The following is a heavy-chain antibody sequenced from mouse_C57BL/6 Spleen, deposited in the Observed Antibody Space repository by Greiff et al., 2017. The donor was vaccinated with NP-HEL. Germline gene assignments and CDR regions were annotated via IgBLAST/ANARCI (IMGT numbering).Heavy chain of an antibody. CDR3: ARHEEPIYYFDY. Sequence: QVQLQQSGAELMKPGASVKLSCKATGYTFTGYWIEWVKQRSGQGLEWIGWFYPGSGSIKYNEKFKDKATLTADKSSSTVYMELSRLTSEDSAVYFCARHEEPIYYFDYWGQGTTLTVSS. CDR1: GYTFTGYW. J-gene: IGHJ2*01. V-gene: IGHV1-62-2*01. CDR2: FYPGSGSI.